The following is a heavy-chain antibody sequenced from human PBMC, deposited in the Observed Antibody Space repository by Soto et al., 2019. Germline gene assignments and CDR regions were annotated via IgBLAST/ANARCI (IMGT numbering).Heavy chain of an antibody. CDR3: ARSTGPTLPAAMPY. D-gene: IGHD2-2*01. CDR2: ISSSSSYI. V-gene: IGHV3-21*01. CDR1: GFTFSSYS. Sequence: GGSLRLSCAASGFTFSSYSMNWVRQAPGKGLEWVSSISSSSSYIYYADSVKGRFTISRDNAKNSLYLQMNSLRAEDTAVYYCARSTGPTLPAAMPYWGQGTLVTVS. J-gene: IGHJ4*02.